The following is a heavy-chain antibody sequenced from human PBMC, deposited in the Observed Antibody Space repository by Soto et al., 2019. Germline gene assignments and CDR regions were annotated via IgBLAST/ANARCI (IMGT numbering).Heavy chain of an antibody. V-gene: IGHV4-4*03. CDR1: GDSISNNNW. J-gene: IGHJ4*02. D-gene: IGHD3-10*01. CDR2: VHHSGRS. CDR3: AHTIGSGSYIPY. Sequence: QVQLQESGPGLTKPPGTLSLTCAVSGDSISNNNWWSWVRQPPGKGLEWIGEVHHSGRSNSNPSLKSRVTMSIDTSKNQFSLRLDSVTAADTAVYYCAHTIGSGSYIPYWGQGTLVTVSS.